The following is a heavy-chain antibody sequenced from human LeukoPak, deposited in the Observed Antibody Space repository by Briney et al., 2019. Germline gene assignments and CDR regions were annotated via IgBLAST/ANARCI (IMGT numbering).Heavy chain of an antibody. Sequence: SETLSLTCTVSGGSISSSSYYWGWIRQPPGKGLEWIGSIYYSGSTYYNPSLKSRVTISVDTSKNQFSLKLSSVTAADTAVYYCARDQSGGSYPFDYWGQGTLVTVSS. CDR2: IYYSGST. V-gene: IGHV4-39*07. J-gene: IGHJ4*02. D-gene: IGHD1-26*01. CDR3: ARDQSGGSYPFDY. CDR1: GGSISSSSYY.